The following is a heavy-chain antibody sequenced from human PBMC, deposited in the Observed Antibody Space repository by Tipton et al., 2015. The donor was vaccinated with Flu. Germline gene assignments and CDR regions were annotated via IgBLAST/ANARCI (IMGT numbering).Heavy chain of an antibody. CDR1: GFTFSDYY. CDR2: ISSSGTTI. D-gene: IGHD2-2*01. J-gene: IGHJ4*02. Sequence: LSLTCAASGFTFSDYYMSWIRQAPGKGLEWVSYISSSGTTIYYADSVKGRFTISRDNANNSLYLQMNSLRAEDTAVYYCARERRYCTSSSCYGGPYFDYWGQGTLVTVSS. V-gene: IGHV3-11*01. CDR3: ARERRYCTSSSCYGGPYFDY.